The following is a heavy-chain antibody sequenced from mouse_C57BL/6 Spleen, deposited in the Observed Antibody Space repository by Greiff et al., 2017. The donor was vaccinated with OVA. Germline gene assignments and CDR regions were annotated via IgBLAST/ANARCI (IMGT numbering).Heavy chain of an antibody. Sequence: EVKLQQSGPELVKPGASVKISCKASGYSFTGYYMNWVKQSPEKSLEWIGEINPSTGGTTYNQKFKAKATLTVDKSSSTAYMQLKSLTSEDSAVYYCARGTYAGRDYYAMDYWGQGTSVTVSS. D-gene: IGHD6-5*01. CDR2: INPSTGGT. V-gene: IGHV1-42*01. CDR3: ARGTYAGRDYYAMDY. J-gene: IGHJ4*01. CDR1: GYSFTGYY.